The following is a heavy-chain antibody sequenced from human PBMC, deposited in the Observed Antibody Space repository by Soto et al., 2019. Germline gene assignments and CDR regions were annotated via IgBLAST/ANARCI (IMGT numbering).Heavy chain of an antibody. CDR2: IDGSGGIT. Sequence: VQLLQSGGGLVQPGGSLTLSCAASGFTFGTTDMSWVRQAPGEGLEWVSTIDGSGGITYYADSVKGRFTISRDNSRNTVYLQMNGLRGDDTDLYYCVKNSGWFNTWGQGALVTVSS. CDR1: GFTFGTTD. J-gene: IGHJ5*02. CDR3: VKNSGWFNT. D-gene: IGHD3-10*01. V-gene: IGHV3-23*01.